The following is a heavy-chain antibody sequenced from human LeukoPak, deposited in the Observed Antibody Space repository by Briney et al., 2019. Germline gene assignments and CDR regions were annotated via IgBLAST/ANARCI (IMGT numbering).Heavy chain of an antibody. V-gene: IGHV3-7*01. D-gene: IGHD3-10*01. CDR3: ARESAAGTDYFDY. CDR2: IKQGGSEN. CDR1: GFTLNTYW. J-gene: IGHJ4*02. Sequence: TGGSLRLSCATSGFTLNTYWMGWVRQAPGRGLEWVANIKQGGSENYYVDSATGRFTISRDNANNSLYLQMTTLRVADKAIYYCARESAAGTDYFDYWGQGTLVTVSS.